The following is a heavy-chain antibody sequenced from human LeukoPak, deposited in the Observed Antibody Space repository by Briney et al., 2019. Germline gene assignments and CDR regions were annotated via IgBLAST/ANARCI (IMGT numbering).Heavy chain of an antibody. J-gene: IGHJ4*02. V-gene: IGHV3-74*01. CDR2: INSDGSWT. CDR1: GNYC. D-gene: IGHD2/OR15-2a*01. CDR3: VSFYETY. Sequence: GGSLRLSCATSGNYCIHWVRQVRGEGLVWVSHINSDGSWTSYADSVKGRFTISKDNAKNTVYLQMNSLRAEDTAVYYCVSFYETYWGRGTLVTVSS.